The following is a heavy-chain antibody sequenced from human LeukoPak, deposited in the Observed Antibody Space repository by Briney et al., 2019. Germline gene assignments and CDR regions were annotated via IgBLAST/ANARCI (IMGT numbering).Heavy chain of an antibody. CDR1: GYTFTSYD. V-gene: IGHV1-8*01. D-gene: IGHD6-19*01. CDR3: ARRAVAAYSWFYP. J-gene: IGHJ5*02. Sequence: GASVKVSCKASGYTFTSYDINWVRQATGQGLEWMGWMNPNSGNTGYAQKFQGRVTMTRNTSISTAYMALSSLRSEDTAVYYCARRAVAAYSWFYPWGQGTLVTVSS. CDR2: MNPNSGNT.